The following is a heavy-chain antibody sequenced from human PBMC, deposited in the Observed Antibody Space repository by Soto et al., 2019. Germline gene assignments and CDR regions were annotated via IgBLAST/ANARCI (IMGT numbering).Heavy chain of an antibody. CDR1: GFTFSSYS. CDR3: ARSDIFPGNDY. Sequence: PGGSLRLSCAASGFTFSSYSMNWVRQAPGKGLEWVSYISSSSSTIYYADSVKGRFTISRDNAKNSLYLQMNSLRAEDTAVYYCARSDIFPGNDYWGQGTLVTVSS. CDR2: ISSSSSTI. V-gene: IGHV3-48*01. J-gene: IGHJ4*02. D-gene: IGHD3-9*01.